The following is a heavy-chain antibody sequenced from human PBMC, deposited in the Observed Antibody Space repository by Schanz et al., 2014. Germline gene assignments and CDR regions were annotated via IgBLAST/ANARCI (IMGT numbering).Heavy chain of an antibody. CDR3: AKEESPPSLVDY. Sequence: EVQLVESGGGLVQPGGSLRLSCAASGFTVSNNYMSWVRQAPGKGLECVSIIYSDGSTYYVDSVKGRFIISRDNSKNTVYLQMNSLRAEDTAVYYCAKEESPPSLVDYWGQGTLVTVSS. V-gene: IGHV3-66*01. CDR2: IYSDGST. CDR1: GFTVSNNY. J-gene: IGHJ4*02.